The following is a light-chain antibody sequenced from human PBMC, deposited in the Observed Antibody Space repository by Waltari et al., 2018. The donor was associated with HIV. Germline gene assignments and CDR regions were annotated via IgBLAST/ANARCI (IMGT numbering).Light chain of an antibody. CDR3: QQYGSWYS. V-gene: IGKV3-20*01. J-gene: IGKJ2*03. CDR1: QSVSSSY. CDR2: GAS. Sequence: EIVLTQSPGTLSLSPGERATLSCRASQSVSSSYLAWYQQKPGQAPMLLIYGASSRATGIPDRFSGSGSGTDFTLTISRLEPEDFAVYYCQQYGSWYSFGQGTKLEIK.